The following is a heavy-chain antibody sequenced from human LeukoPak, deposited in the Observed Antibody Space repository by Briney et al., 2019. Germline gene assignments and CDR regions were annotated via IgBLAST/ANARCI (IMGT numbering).Heavy chain of an antibody. J-gene: IGHJ3*02. CDR1: GFTFSSYG. Sequence: GGSLRLSCAASGFTFSSYGMHWVRQAPGKGLEWVAVISYDGSNKYYADSVKGRFTISRDNAKNSLYLQMNSLRAEDTALYYCAKGIQLWLLLGAFDIWGQGTMVTVSS. CDR3: AKGIQLWLLLGAFDI. D-gene: IGHD5-18*01. V-gene: IGHV3-30*18. CDR2: ISYDGSNK.